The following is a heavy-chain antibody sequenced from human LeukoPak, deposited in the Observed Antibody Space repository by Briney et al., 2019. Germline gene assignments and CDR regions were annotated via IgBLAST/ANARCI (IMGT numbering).Heavy chain of an antibody. Sequence: PGGSLRLSCAASGFTFSSYGMHWVRQAPGKGLEWVAVIWYDGSNKYYADSVKGRFTISRDNSKNTLYLQMNSLRAEDTAVYYCAKIGGSSGLDFDYWGQGTLVTVSS. CDR1: GFTFSSYG. D-gene: IGHD6-6*01. CDR3: AKIGGSSGLDFDY. CDR2: IWYDGSNK. J-gene: IGHJ4*02. V-gene: IGHV3-30*02.